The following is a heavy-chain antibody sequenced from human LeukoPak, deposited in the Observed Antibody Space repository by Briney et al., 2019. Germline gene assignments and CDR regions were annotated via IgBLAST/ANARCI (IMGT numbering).Heavy chain of an antibody. CDR1: GGSFSGYY. V-gene: IGHV4-34*01. CDR3: ARGKSVGRRYFDY. CDR2: INHSGST. J-gene: IGHJ4*02. Sequence: SETLSLTCAVYGGSFSGYYWSWIRQPPGKGLEWIGEINHSGSTNYNPSLKSRVTISVDTSKNQFSLKLSSVTAADTAVNCCARGKSVGRRYFDYWGQGTLVTVSS. D-gene: IGHD4-23*01.